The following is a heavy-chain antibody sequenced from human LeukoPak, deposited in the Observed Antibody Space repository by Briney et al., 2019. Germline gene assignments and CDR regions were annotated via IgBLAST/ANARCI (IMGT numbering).Heavy chain of an antibody. D-gene: IGHD5-12*01. V-gene: IGHV4-34*01. J-gene: IGHJ4*02. CDR3: ARGKVATRRSYYFDY. CDR2: INHSGST. CDR1: GGSFSGYY. Sequence: SETLSLTCAVYGGSFSGYYWSWIRQPPGKGLEWMGEINHSGSTNYNPSLKSRVTISVDTSKNQFSLKLSSVTAADTAVYYCARGKVATRRSYYFDYWGQGTLVTVSS.